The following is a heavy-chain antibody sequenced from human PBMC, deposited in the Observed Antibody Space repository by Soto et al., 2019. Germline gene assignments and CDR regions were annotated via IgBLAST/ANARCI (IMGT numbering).Heavy chain of an antibody. D-gene: IGHD2-2*01. Sequence: SVKVSCKASGGTFSSYAISWVRQAPGQGLEWVGGIIPIFGTANYAQKFQGRVTITADKSTSTAYMELSSLRSEDTAVYYCARVVPAAPPLYYYYGMDVWGQGTTVTVSS. J-gene: IGHJ6*02. CDR3: ARVVPAAPPLYYYYGMDV. V-gene: IGHV1-69*06. CDR1: GGTFSSYA. CDR2: IIPIFGTA.